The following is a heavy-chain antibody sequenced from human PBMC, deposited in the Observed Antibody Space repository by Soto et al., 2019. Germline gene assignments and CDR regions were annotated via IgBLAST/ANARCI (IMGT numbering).Heavy chain of an antibody. V-gene: IGHV1-46*01. J-gene: IGHJ4*02. CDR1: GYTFSAHY. CDR3: ARDRGSTTGTPVYYFDY. D-gene: IGHD1-1*01. Sequence: ASVKVSCKASGYTFSAHYIHWVRQAPGQGLELVGIINPSGGATTYAQSFQGRVTMTRETSTSTVYMELRSLRSDDTAVFYCARDRGSTTGTPVYYFDYWGQGTLVTVSS. CDR2: INPSGGAT.